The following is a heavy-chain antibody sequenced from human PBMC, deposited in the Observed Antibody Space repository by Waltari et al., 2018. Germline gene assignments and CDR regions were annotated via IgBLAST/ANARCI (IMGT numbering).Heavy chain of an antibody. CDR3: ASHRVVERTYGDFHR. D-gene: IGHD1-1*01. J-gene: IGHJ1*01. CDR1: GFPFSTVN. Sequence: EVQLVESGGGLVKPGGSLRLSCAASGFPFSTVNMNWVRQAPGKGLEWVSTISSGSTYTYYADSVKGRFTISRDNAQNSLYLRMNSLRAEDTAVYYCASHRVVERTYGDFHRWGQGTLVTVSS. CDR2: ISSGSTYT. V-gene: IGHV3-21*01.